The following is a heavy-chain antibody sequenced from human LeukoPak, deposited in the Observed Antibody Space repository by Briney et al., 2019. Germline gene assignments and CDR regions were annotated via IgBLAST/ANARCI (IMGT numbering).Heavy chain of an antibody. J-gene: IGHJ4*02. D-gene: IGHD3-3*01. CDR2: ISSSGSTI. V-gene: IGHV3-48*03. CDR3: AKDSRFLEWLLHYFDY. Sequence: GGSLRLSCAASGFTFSSYEMNWVRQAPGKGLEWVSYISSSGSTIYYADSVKGRFTISRDNAKNSLYPQMNSLRAEDTAVYYCAKDSRFLEWLLHYFDYWGQGTLVTVSS. CDR1: GFTFSSYE.